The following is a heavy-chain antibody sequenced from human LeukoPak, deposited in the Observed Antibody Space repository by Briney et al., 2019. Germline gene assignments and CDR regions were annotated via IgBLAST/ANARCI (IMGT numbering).Heavy chain of an antibody. CDR1: GYSFTTYW. J-gene: IGHJ5*02. CDR2: IYPGDSDT. CDR3: ARSDGFWFDP. D-gene: IGHD4-17*01. V-gene: IGHV5-51*01. Sequence: GGSLKISWKGSGYSFTTYWIGWVRQMPGKGLEWMGIIYPGDSDTRYSPSFQGQVTISADKSISTVFLQWSSLKASDPAMYYCARSDGFWFDPWGQGTLVTVSS.